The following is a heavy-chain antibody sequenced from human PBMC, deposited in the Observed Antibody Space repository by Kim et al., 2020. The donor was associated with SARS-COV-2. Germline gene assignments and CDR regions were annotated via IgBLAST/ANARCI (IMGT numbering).Heavy chain of an antibody. V-gene: IGHV4-39*01. CDR2: IYYSGST. J-gene: IGHJ4*02. CDR3: ARLDDEDTAMVDY. Sequence: SETLSLTCTVSGGSISSSSYYWGWIRQPPGKGLEWIGSIYYSGSTYYNPSLKSRVTISVDTSKNQFSLKLSSVTAADTAVYYCARLDDEDTAMVDYWGQGTLVTVSS. CDR1: GGSISSSSYY. D-gene: IGHD5-18*01.